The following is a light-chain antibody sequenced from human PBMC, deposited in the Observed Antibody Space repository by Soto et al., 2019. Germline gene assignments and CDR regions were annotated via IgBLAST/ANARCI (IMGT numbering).Light chain of an antibody. J-gene: IGKJ2*01. CDR1: QGFSTTY. CDR3: QQYGNSLHT. CDR2: STF. V-gene: IGKV3-20*01. Sequence: EIVLTQSPGTLSLSPGERAALSCRASQGFSTTYLAWYQQKPGQAPRLLIYSTFTRAAGIPDRFSGSGSGTDFTLTISRLEPEDFAVYYCQQYGNSLHTFGQGTKLEIK.